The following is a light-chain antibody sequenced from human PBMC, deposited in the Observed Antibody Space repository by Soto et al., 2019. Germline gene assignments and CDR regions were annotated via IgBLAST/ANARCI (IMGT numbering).Light chain of an antibody. J-gene: IGLJ1*01. V-gene: IGLV1-40*01. CDR3: QSHDTSLSGSRV. CDR1: SSNIGAGYD. Sequence: QSVPTQPPSVSGAPGQRVTISCTGSSSNIGAGYDVHWYQQLPGTAPKLLIYGNNNRPSGVPDRFSGSKSGTSASLAITGLLPEDEADYYCQSHDTSLSGSRVFGTGTKLTVL. CDR2: GNN.